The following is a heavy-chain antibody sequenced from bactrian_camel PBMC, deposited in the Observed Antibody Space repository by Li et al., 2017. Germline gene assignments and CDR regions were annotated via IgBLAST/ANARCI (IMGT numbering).Heavy chain of an antibody. Sequence: VQLVESGGGVVQPGGSLRLSCVASGFNVSDLGMSWVRQGRGKGLEWVSAINSRGGSAYYADSVKGRFTISRDNAKNTLYLQLYSLKTEDSAMYYCETYQGERRSAGGTQVTVS. D-gene: IGHD6*01. V-gene: IGHV3S40*01. CDR2: INSRGGSA. CDR1: GFNVSDLG. J-gene: IGHJ4*01.